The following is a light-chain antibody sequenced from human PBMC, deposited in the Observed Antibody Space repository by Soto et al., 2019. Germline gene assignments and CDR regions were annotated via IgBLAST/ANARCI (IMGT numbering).Light chain of an antibody. Sequence: QSVLTQSPSASASLGASVKLTCTLSSGHSSYAIAWHQQQPEKGPRYLMKLNSDGSHSKGDGIPDRFSGSSSGAERYLTISSLQSEDEADYYCQTGGTGWVFVGGTKLTVL. J-gene: IGLJ3*02. V-gene: IGLV4-69*01. CDR2: LNSDGSH. CDR3: QTGGTGWV. CDR1: SGHSSYA.